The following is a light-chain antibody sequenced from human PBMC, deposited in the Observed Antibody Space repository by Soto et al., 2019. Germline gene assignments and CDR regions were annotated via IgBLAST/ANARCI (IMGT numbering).Light chain of an antibody. Sequence: QSALTQPASESGSPGQSITISCTGTSSDIGSFTFVSWYQQHPGKVPKLMIFDVNRRPSGVSDRFSGSKSGNTASLTISGLQAEDEGDYYCSSYTSSSTHVFGSGTKVTVL. CDR3: SSYTSSSTHV. J-gene: IGLJ1*01. CDR1: SSDIGSFTF. V-gene: IGLV2-14*03. CDR2: DVN.